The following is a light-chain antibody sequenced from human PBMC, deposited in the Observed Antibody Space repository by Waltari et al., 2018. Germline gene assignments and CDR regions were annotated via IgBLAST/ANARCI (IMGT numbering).Light chain of an antibody. CDR1: SSDVGGYNY. J-gene: IGLJ3*02. V-gene: IGLV2-14*01. CDR3: TSYTSSSTWV. CDR2: EVS. Sequence: QSALTQPASVSGSPGQSITISCTGTSSDVGGYNYVSWYQQHAGRAPKLMIYEVSNRPSGVSNRFSASKSGNTASLTISGLQADDEADYYCTSYTSSSTWVFGGGTKLTVL.